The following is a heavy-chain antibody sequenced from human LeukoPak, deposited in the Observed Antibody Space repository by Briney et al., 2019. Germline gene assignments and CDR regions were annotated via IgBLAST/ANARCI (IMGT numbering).Heavy chain of an antibody. CDR1: GFTFSSYS. CDR2: ISSSSSTI. D-gene: IGHD4-11*01. Sequence: GGSLRLSCAASGFTFSSYSMNWVRQAPGKGLEWVSYISSSSSTIYYADSVKGRFTISRDNAKNSLYLQMNSLRAEDTAVYYCARDSDYSKPYYYYYYMDVWGKGTTVTVSS. CDR3: ARDSDYSKPYYYYYYMDV. V-gene: IGHV3-48*01. J-gene: IGHJ6*03.